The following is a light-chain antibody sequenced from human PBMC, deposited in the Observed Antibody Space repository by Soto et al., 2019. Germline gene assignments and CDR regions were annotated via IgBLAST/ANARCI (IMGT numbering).Light chain of an antibody. Sequence: QSALTQPAPVSGCPGQSITISCTGTSSDVGGFNYVSWYQQHPGKAPKLLIFDVYSRPSGISNRFSGSKSGNTASLTISGLQAEDEADYYCSSYTTSSSYVFGAGTKVTVL. CDR3: SSYTTSSSYV. V-gene: IGLV2-14*01. J-gene: IGLJ1*01. CDR1: SSDVGGFNY. CDR2: DVY.